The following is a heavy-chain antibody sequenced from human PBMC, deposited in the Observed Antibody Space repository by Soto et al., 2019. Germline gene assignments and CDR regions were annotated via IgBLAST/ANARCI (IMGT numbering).Heavy chain of an antibody. CDR2: IIPIFGTA. J-gene: IGHJ6*02. CDR1: GCTFSSYA. V-gene: IGHV1-69*13. CDR3: ASTYYYDSSGYYYYGMDV. Sequence: SVKVSCKASGCTFSSYAISWVRQAPGQGLEWMGGIIPIFGTANYAQKFQGRVTITADESTSTAYMELSSLRSEDTAVYYCASTYYYDSSGYYYYGMDVWGQGTTVTVSS. D-gene: IGHD3-22*01.